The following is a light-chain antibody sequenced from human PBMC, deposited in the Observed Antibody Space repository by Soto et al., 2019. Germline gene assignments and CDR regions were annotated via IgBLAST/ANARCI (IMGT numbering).Light chain of an antibody. V-gene: IGKV1-12*01. CDR1: QDISSW. CDR3: QQANSFPLT. CDR2: ATS. J-gene: IGKJ4*01. Sequence: DIQMTQSPSFVSASVGDRVTITCRASQDISSWLVWYQQKPGKAPKLLIHATSGLQSGVPSRFSGSGSGTDFTLTISNLQSEEFATYYCQQANSFPLTFGGGTKVEIK.